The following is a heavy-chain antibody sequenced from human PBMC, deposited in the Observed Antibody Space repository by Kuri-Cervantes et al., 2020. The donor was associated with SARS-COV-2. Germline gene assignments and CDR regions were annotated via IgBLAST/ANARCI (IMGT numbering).Heavy chain of an antibody. CDR3: ARGGGSIDY. V-gene: IGHV6-1*01. CDR2: TYYRTKWYN. D-gene: IGHD5-12*01. Sequence: SQTLSLPCAIPGDSVSSNSAAWNWISQSPSRGLGWLGRTYYRTKWYNDYAVSVKSRISINSDTSKNQFSLHLNSVTPEDTAVYYCARGGGSIDYWGQGTLVTVSS. J-gene: IGHJ4*02. CDR1: GDSVSSNSAA.